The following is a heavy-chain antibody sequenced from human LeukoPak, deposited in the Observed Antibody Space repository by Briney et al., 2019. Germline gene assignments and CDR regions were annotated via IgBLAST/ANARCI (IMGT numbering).Heavy chain of an antibody. V-gene: IGHV3-23*01. Sequence: GGSLRLSCAASGFTFSSYAMSWVRQAPGKGLEWVSAISGSGGSTYYADSVKGRFTISRDNSKNTLYLQMNILRAEDTAVYYCAKDRTMIVVVSYYFDYWGQGTLVTVSS. CDR1: GFTFSSYA. J-gene: IGHJ4*02. CDR3: AKDRTMIVVVSYYFDY. D-gene: IGHD3-22*01. CDR2: ISGSGGST.